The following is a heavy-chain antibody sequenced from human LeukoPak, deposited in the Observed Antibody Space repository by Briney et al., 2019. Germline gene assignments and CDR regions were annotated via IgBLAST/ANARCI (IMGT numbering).Heavy chain of an antibody. J-gene: IGHJ4*02. D-gene: IGHD2-8*01. CDR1: GGSFSGYY. Sequence: PSETLSLTCAVYGGSFSGYYWSWIRQHPGKGLEWIGEINHSGSTNYNPSLKSRVTISVDTSKNQFSLKLSSVTAADTAVYYCASEAHSTNGVCYRGKFDYWGQGTLVTVSS. CDR2: INHSGST. V-gene: IGHV4-34*01. CDR3: ASEAHSTNGVCYRGKFDY.